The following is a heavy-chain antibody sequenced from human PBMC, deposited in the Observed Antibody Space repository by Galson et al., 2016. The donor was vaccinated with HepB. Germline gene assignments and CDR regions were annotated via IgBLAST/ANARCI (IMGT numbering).Heavy chain of an antibody. CDR2: INADGTT. CDR1: GFIVSSTY. V-gene: IGHV3-53*01. Sequence: SLRLSCAASGFIVSSTYMSWVRQAPGKGLGWVSMINADGTTNYADSVKGRFTISRDSLKNMLYLQMNSLRVEDTAVYYCRRSEGEEPIDYWGQGTLVTVSS. J-gene: IGHJ4*02. CDR3: RRSEGEEPIDY. D-gene: IGHD3-10*01.